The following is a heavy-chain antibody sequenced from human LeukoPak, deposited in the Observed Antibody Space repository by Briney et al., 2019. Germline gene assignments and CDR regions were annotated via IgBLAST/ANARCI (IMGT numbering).Heavy chain of an antibody. D-gene: IGHD6-13*01. V-gene: IGHV3-48*02. CDR3: ATLAAALQNWFDP. CDR2: ISSSSSTI. Sequence: GGSLRLSCAASGFTFSSYSMNWVRQAPGKGLEWVSYISSSSSTIYYADSVKGRFTISRDNAKNSLYLQMNSLRDEDTAVYYCATLAAALQNWFDPWGQGTLVTVSS. J-gene: IGHJ5*02. CDR1: GFTFSSYS.